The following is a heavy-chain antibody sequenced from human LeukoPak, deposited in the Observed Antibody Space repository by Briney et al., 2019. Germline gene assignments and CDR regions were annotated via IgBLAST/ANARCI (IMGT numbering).Heavy chain of an antibody. J-gene: IGHJ4*02. Sequence: LEASVKVSCKASGYTFTSYGISWVRQAPGRGLEWMGWISAYNGNTNYAQKLQGRVTMTTDTSTSTAYMELRSLRSDDTAVYYCARDRHDYGDYGFVYWGQGTLVTVSS. V-gene: IGHV1-18*01. CDR2: ISAYNGNT. CDR3: ARDRHDYGDYGFVY. D-gene: IGHD4-17*01. CDR1: GYTFTSYG.